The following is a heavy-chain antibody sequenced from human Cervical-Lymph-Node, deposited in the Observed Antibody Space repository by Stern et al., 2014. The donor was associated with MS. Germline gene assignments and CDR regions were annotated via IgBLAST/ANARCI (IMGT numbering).Heavy chain of an antibody. J-gene: IGHJ4*02. V-gene: IGHV3-53*01. CDR2: ISSGGST. D-gene: IGHD3/OR15-3a*01. CDR1: GFTVSSDY. Sequence: EVPLVESGGGVIQPGGSLRLSCAASGFTVSSDYMTWVRQAPGQGLELVSVISSGGSTYYADSVKGRFTISRDNSKNTLYRQMTGLRAEDTAVYYCARDTDSPARSDWWGQGTLVTVSS. CDR3: ARDTDSPARSDW.